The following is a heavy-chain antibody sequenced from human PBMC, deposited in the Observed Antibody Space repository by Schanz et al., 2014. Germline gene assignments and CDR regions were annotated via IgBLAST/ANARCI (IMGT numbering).Heavy chain of an antibody. CDR2: IKQDGSAK. Sequence: EVQLVESGGGLVQPGGSLRLCCVASGFTFSRYWMTWVRQAPGKGLEWVANIKQDGSAKNYVDSVKGRFTISRDNPKNSLCLQMDSLRAEDTAVYYCAKSGYCRSTSCYQYNYYGLDVWGQGTTVTVSS. CDR1: GFTFSRYW. V-gene: IGHV3-7*03. D-gene: IGHD2-2*03. J-gene: IGHJ6*02. CDR3: AKSGYCRSTSCYQYNYYGLDV.